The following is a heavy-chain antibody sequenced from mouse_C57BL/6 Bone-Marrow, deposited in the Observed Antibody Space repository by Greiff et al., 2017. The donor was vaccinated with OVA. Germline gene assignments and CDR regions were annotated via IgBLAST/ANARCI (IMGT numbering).Heavy chain of an antibody. CDR1: GFTFSSYG. D-gene: IGHD1-1*01. V-gene: IGHV5-6*01. CDR2: ISSGGSYT. CDR3: ARQGYYYGSSYEGAMDY. J-gene: IGHJ4*01. Sequence: EVQRVESGGDLVKPGGSLKLSCAASGFTFSSYGMSWVRQTPDKRLEWVATISSGGSYTYYPDSVKGRFTISRDNAKNTLYLQMSSLKSEDTAMYYCARQGYYYGSSYEGAMDYWGQGTSVTVSS.